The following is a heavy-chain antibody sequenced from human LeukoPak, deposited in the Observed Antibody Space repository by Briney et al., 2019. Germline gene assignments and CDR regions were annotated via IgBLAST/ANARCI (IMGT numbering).Heavy chain of an antibody. Sequence: GGSLRLSCAASGFTYSTYAMHWVRQAPGKGLEWVAVISYDGSSKYYADSVKGRFTISRDNSKNTLYLQMNSLRAEDTAVYYCARARSSYGYGDAFDIWGQGTMVTVSS. CDR2: ISYDGSSK. D-gene: IGHD5-18*01. V-gene: IGHV3-30*04. CDR1: GFTYSTYA. CDR3: ARARSSYGYGDAFDI. J-gene: IGHJ3*02.